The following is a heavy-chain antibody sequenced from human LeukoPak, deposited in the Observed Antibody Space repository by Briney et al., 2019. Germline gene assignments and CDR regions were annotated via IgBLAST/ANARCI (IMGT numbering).Heavy chain of an antibody. J-gene: IGHJ6*02. Sequence: SQTLSLTCTVSGGSINSAGYYWSWIRQRPGKGLEWIGYMYYSGSTYYNPSLKSRVNISADRSKNQFSLKLSSVTAADTAVYFCARDAEYYYGSGSYSSGIDVWGQGTTVTVSS. V-gene: IGHV4-31*03. CDR1: GGSINSAGYY. CDR3: ARDAEYYYGSGSYSSGIDV. CDR2: MYYSGST. D-gene: IGHD3-10*01.